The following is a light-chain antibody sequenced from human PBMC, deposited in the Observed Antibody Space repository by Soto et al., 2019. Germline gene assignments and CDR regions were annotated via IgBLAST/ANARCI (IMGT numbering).Light chain of an antibody. CDR1: SSDVGGYNY. CDR3: CSYTTTSTGV. Sequence: QSALTQPASVSASPGQSITISCTGTSSDVGGYNYVSWYQQHPGKAPKLMISEVSNRPSGVSNRFSGSKSGNTASLTISGLQAEDEADYYCCSYTTTSTGVFGGGTKLTVL. J-gene: IGLJ3*02. V-gene: IGLV2-14*01. CDR2: EVS.